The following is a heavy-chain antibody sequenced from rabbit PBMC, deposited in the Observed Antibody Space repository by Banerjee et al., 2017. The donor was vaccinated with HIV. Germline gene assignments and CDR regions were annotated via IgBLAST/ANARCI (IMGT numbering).Heavy chain of an antibody. Sequence: QSLEESGGDLVKPGASLTLSCKASGFDFSSYGVSWVRQAPGKGLEWIGYIDPVFGSTYYASWVNGRFTISSHNAQNTLYLQLNSLTAADTATYFCARAGGFENYFNLWGPGTLVTVS. CDR2: IDPVFGST. J-gene: IGHJ4*01. CDR3: ARAGGFENYFNL. V-gene: IGHV1S7*01. CDR1: GFDFSSYG. D-gene: IGHD1-1*01.